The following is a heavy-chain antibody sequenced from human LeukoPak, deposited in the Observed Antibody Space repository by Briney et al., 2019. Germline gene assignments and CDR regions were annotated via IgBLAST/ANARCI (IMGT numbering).Heavy chain of an antibody. D-gene: IGHD3-16*01. CDR2: INPAGSVT. V-gene: IGHV3-74*01. J-gene: IGHJ4*02. CDR1: GFTFSSYE. CDR3: SRDFVGAEDY. Sequence: PGGSLRLSCAASGFTFSSYEMNWVRQAPGKGLVWVSRINPAGSVTNHADSVRGRFTISRDTATNTLYLEMNSLRAEDTAVYYGSRDFVGAEDYWGQGTLVTVSS.